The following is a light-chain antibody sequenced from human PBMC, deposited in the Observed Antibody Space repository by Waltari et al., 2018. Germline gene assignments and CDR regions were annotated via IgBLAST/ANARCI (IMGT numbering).Light chain of an antibody. CDR2: NSN. CDR1: SSNIGRYG. J-gene: IGLJ2*01. V-gene: IGLV1-44*01. Sequence: QSLLTQPPSASGTPGQRVTISCSGSSSNIGRYGVNWYQQVPGTAPKLLIYNSNQRPSGGPDRFSGSRSGTSASLAISGLHSEDEADYYCAAWDDSLTGLFGGGTKLTVL. CDR3: AAWDDSLTGL.